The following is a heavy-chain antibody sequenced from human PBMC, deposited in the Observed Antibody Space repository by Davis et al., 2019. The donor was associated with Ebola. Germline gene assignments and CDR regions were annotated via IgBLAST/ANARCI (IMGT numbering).Heavy chain of an antibody. CDR3: ARAQRYSSSSRFNY. CDR1: GFTVSSNY. V-gene: IGHV4-34*01. D-gene: IGHD6-6*01. CDR2: INHSGST. J-gene: IGHJ4*02. Sequence: MPGGSLRLSCAASGFTVSSNYMSWVRQPPGKGLEWIGEINHSGSTNYNPSLKSRVTISVDTSKNQFSLKLSSVTAADTAVYYCARAQRYSSSSRFNYWGQGTLVTVSS.